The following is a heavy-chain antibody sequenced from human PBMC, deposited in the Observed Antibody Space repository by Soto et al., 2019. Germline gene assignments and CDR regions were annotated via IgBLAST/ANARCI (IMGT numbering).Heavy chain of an antibody. CDR2: IKQDGSEK. Sequence: PSETLSLTCTVSGGSISSSSYYWGWIRQPPGKGLEWVANIKQDGSEKYFLDSVKGRFSISRDNAEKSLYLQMGSLRVDDTAVYYCARDASGWSQYWGQGTLVTVSS. J-gene: IGHJ4*02. CDR1: GGSISSSSYY. CDR3: ARDASGWSQY. D-gene: IGHD6-19*01. V-gene: IGHV3-7*01.